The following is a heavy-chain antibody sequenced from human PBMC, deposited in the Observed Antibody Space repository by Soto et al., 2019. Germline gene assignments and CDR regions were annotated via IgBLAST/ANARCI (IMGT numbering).Heavy chain of an antibody. CDR3: ARDNIAKDYSNDRDYYYGMDV. Sequence: SETLSLTCTVSGGSISSGGYYWSWIRQHPGKGLEWIGYIYYSGSTYYNTSLKSRVTISVDTSKNQFSLKLSSVTAADTAVYYCARDNIAKDYSNDRDYYYGMDVWGQGTTVTVS. D-gene: IGHD4-4*01. V-gene: IGHV4-31*03. CDR2: IYYSGST. CDR1: GGSISSGGYY. J-gene: IGHJ6*02.